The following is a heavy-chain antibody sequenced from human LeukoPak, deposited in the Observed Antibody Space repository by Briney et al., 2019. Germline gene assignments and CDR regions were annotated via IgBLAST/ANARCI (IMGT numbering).Heavy chain of an antibody. Sequence: ASVKVSCTPSGYTFTPYYLHWVRQAPGQGLEWMGWISPNSGDTNYAQKFQGRVTMTSDTSIRTPYMELSSLISDDTAVYYCARAGDDGSFDYWGQGTLVTVSS. CDR1: GYTFTPYY. J-gene: IGHJ4*02. V-gene: IGHV1-2*02. D-gene: IGHD3-10*01. CDR2: ISPNSGDT. CDR3: ARAGDDGSFDY.